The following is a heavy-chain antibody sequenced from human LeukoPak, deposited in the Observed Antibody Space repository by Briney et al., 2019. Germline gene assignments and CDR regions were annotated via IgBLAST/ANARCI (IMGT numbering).Heavy chain of an antibody. D-gene: IGHD2-2*01. V-gene: IGHV3-48*04. CDR3: ARDTFQPGLIDS. J-gene: IGHJ4*02. CDR2: ISDRSSTI. CDR1: GFTFTEYS. Sequence: PGGSLRLSCAASGFTFTEYSIIWVRQAPGKGLEWVSFISDISDRSSTIHYADSVKGRFTISRDNARNTLFLQLSSLRAEDSAVYYCARDTFQPGLIDSWGQGTLVTVSS.